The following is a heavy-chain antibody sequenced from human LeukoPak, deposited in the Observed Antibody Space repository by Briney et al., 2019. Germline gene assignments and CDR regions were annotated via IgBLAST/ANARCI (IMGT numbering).Heavy chain of an antibody. CDR1: GGSISSYY. D-gene: IGHD3-22*01. CDR2: IYTSGST. Sequence: SETLSLTCTVSGGSISSYYWSWIRQPAGKGLEWIGRIYTSGSTNYNPSLKNRVTMSVDTSKNQFSLKLSSVTAADTAVYYCARDGSSGYYYIYYGMDVWGQGTTVTVSS. V-gene: IGHV4-4*07. J-gene: IGHJ6*02. CDR3: ARDGSSGYYYIYYGMDV.